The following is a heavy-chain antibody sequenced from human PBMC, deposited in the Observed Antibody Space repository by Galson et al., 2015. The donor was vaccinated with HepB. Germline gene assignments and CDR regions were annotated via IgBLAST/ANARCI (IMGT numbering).Heavy chain of an antibody. CDR1: GFTFSNAW. CDR3: TTDLGPPGIVVVTAEAFDI. Sequence: SLRLSCAASGFTFSNAWMSWVRQAPGKGLEWVGRIKSKTDGETTDYAAPVKGRFTISRDDSKNTLYLQMNSLKTEDTAVYYCTTDLGPPGIVVVTAEAFDIWGQGTMVTVSS. CDR2: IKSKTDGETT. V-gene: IGHV3-15*01. J-gene: IGHJ3*02. D-gene: IGHD2-21*02.